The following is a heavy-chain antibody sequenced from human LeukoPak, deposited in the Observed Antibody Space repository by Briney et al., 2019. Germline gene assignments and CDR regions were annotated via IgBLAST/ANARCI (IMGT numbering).Heavy chain of an antibody. D-gene: IGHD3-22*01. CDR2: INSDGNST. CDR3: ARAYYDSSGRYFDY. V-gene: IGHV3-74*01. Sequence: PGGSLRLSCAASGFTFNRYWMHWVRQAPGKGLVWFSRINSDGNSTIYADSVKGRFTISRDNAKNTLYLQMNSLRAEDTAVYYCARAYYDSSGRYFDYWGQGTLVTVSS. CDR1: GFTFNRYW. J-gene: IGHJ4*02.